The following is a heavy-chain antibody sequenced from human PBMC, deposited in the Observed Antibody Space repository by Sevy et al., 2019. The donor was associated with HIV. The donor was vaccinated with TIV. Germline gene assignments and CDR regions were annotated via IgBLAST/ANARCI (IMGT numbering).Heavy chain of an antibody. CDR3: ARDSSDVVVNASLDY. Sequence: ASVKVSCKASGYTFTSYYMHWVRQAAGQGLEWMGKFKPSGGSPSYAQKFQGRVTMTRDTSTSPVYMELSSLGSEETAVYYCARDSSDVVVNASLDYWGQGTLVTVSS. V-gene: IGHV1-46*01. J-gene: IGHJ4*02. D-gene: IGHD2-21*01. CDR1: GYTFTSYY. CDR2: FKPSGGSP.